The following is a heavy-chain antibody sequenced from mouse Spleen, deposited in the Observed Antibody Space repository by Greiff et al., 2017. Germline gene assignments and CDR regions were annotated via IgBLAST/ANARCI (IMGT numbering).Heavy chain of an antibody. J-gene: IGHJ2*01. D-gene: IGHD4-1*01. CDR1: GFTFSDYG. CDR2: ISSGSSTI. Sequence: EVQLVESGGGLVKPGGSLKLSCAASGFTFSDYGMHWVRQAPEKGLEWVAYISSGSSTIYYAHTVKGRSTFSRDNAKNTLFLQMTSLRSEDTAMYYCGRRELGRLYYFDYWGQGTTLTVSS. V-gene: IGHV5-17*01. CDR3: GRRELGRLYYFDY.